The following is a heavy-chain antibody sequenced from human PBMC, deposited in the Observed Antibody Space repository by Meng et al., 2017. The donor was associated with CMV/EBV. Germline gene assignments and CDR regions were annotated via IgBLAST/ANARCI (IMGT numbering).Heavy chain of an antibody. V-gene: IGHV4-34*01. CDR1: GGSFSGYY. J-gene: IGHJ5*02. Sequence: VQLQQWGAGLLKPSETLSRTCAVYGGSFSGYYWSWFRQPPGKGLEWIGEINHSGSTNYNPSLKSRVTISVDTSKNQFSLKLSSVTAADTAVYYCARGVGGWFDPWGQGTLVTVSS. CDR3: ARGVGGWFDP. D-gene: IGHD1-26*01. CDR2: INHSGST.